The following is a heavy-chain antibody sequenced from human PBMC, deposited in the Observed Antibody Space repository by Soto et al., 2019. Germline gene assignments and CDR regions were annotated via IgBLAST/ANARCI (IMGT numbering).Heavy chain of an antibody. V-gene: IGHV4-4*02. CDR1: GGSISSSNW. CDR2: IYHSGST. Sequence: SETLSLTCAVSGGSISSSNWWSWVRQPPGKGLEWIGEIYHSGSTNYNPSLKSRVTISVDKSKNQFSLKLSSVTAADTAVYYFARDFRDFGYGMAVRSQRTTVPVSS. D-gene: IGHD3-9*01. J-gene: IGHJ6*02. CDR3: ARDFRDFGYGMAV.